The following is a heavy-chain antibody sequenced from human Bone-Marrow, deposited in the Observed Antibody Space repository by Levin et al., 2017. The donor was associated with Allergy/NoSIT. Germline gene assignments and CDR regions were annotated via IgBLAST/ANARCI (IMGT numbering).Heavy chain of an antibody. CDR2: VMHSGAT. Sequence: PSETLSLTCAVSGGPFIGYYWSWIRQSPGKGLEWIGEVMHSGATNYNPSLKSRLTILIDTLKNQLSLKLRSVTAADTAVYYCARVGANYNDSSGYTDAFDVWGQGTMVTVSS. CDR3: ARVGANYNDSSGYTDAFDV. D-gene: IGHD3-22*01. J-gene: IGHJ3*01. CDR1: GGPFIGYY. V-gene: IGHV4-34*12.